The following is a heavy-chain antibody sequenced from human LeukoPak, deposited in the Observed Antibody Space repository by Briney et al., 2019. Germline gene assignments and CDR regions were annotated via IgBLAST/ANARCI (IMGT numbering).Heavy chain of an antibody. CDR2: INPNSGGT. J-gene: IGHJ4*02. CDR3: ARGKIDY. CDR1: GYTFTDSY. V-gene: IGHV1-2*02. Sequence: ASVKVSCKASGYTFTDSYMHWVRQAPGQGLEWMGWINPNSGGTNYEQKFQGRVTMTRDTSVSTAYMELNSLRSDDTAMYYCARGKIDYWGQGTLVTVSS.